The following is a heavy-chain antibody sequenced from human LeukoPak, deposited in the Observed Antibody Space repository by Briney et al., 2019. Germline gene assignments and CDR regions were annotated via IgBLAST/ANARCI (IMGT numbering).Heavy chain of an antibody. Sequence: GESLKISCKGSGYSFPNKWIGWVRQMPGKGLEWMGIIYPGDSDTRYSPSFQGQVTISADKSISTAYLQWSSLKASDTAMYYCARGYNRGLDYWGQGTLVNISS. J-gene: IGHJ4*02. CDR2: IYPGDSDT. V-gene: IGHV5-51*01. CDR3: ARGYNRGLDY. CDR1: GYSFPNKW. D-gene: IGHD1-14*01.